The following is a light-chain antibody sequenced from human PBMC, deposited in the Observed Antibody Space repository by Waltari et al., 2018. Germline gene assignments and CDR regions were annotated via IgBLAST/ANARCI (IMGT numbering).Light chain of an antibody. V-gene: IGLV3-21*02. J-gene: IGLJ3*02. CDR2: DDS. CDR3: QLWDSRSNHLV. CDR1: NLERKS. Sequence: SYVVTQPPSGSVAPGQTATITCEGDNLERKSVHWYQQKAGQAPVLVVYDDSDRPPGIPARLSGSNSGNTATLTIRRVEAGDEADYYCQLWDSRSNHLVFGGGTKLTVL.